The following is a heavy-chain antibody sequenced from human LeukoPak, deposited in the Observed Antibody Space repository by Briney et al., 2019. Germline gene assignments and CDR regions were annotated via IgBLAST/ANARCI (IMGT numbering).Heavy chain of an antibody. CDR1: GFTLSSYG. V-gene: IGHV3-30*02. D-gene: IGHD6-13*01. J-gene: IGHJ4*02. CDR3: AKGSAAGLHPFDY. CDR2: IRYDGSNK. Sequence: GGSLRLSCAASGFTLSSYGMHWVRQAPGKGLEWVAFIRYDGSNKYYADSVKGRFTISRDNSKNTLYLQMNSLRAEDTAVYYCAKGSAAGLHPFDYWGQGTLVTVSS.